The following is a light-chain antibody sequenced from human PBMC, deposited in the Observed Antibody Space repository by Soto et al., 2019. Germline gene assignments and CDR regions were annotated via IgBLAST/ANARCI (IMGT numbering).Light chain of an antibody. J-gene: IGKJ5*01. Sequence: DVQMTQSPSSLSALVGDRVTITCRASQSVSRYLNWYQHKPGKAPKLLINAASNLRSGVPSRFSGSGSGTDFPLTIDGLQPEDFAVYYCQQSYITPPITFGQGTRLEVK. V-gene: IGKV1-39*01. CDR2: AAS. CDR1: QSVSRY. CDR3: QQSYITPPIT.